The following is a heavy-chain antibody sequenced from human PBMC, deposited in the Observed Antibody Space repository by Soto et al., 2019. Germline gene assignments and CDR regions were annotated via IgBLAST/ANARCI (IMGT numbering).Heavy chain of an antibody. CDR3: AKYSGSYHSNFDY. J-gene: IGHJ4*02. CDR1: GYSFTSYW. Sequence: PGESLKISCKGSGYSFTSYWIGWVRQMPGKGLECMGIIYPADSETRYGPSFQGQVTISVDKSISTAYLQWSSLKASDTAMYYCAKYSGSYHSNFDYWGQGTLVTVSS. CDR2: IYPADSET. V-gene: IGHV5-51*01. D-gene: IGHD1-26*01.